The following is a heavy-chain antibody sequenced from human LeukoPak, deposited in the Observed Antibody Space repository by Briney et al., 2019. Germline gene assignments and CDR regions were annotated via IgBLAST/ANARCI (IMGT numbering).Heavy chain of an antibody. V-gene: IGHV3-30-3*01. D-gene: IGHD3-10*01. CDR3: ASAYYYGSGSYSPFDP. CDR2: ISYDGSNK. J-gene: IGHJ5*02. CDR1: GFTFSSYA. Sequence: GRSLRLSCAASGFTFSSYAMHWVRQAPGKGLEWVAVISYDGSNKYYADSVKGRFTISRDNSKNTLYLQMDSLRAEDTAVYYCASAYYYGSGSYSPFDPWGQGTLVTVSS.